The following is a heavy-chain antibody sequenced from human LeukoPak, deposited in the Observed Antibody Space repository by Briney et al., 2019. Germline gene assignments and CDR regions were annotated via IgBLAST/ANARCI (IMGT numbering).Heavy chain of an antibody. J-gene: IGHJ4*02. CDR1: GFTFDDYT. CDR2: ISWDGGST. V-gene: IGHV3-43*01. Sequence: GGSLRLSCASSGFTFDDYTMHWVRQAPGKGLEWVSLISWDGGSTYYADSVKGRFTISRDNSKNSLYLQMNSLRTEDTALYYCAKDPSRRSVYYGSGKYFDYWGQGTLVTVSS. CDR3: AKDPSRRSVYYGSGKYFDY. D-gene: IGHD3-10*01.